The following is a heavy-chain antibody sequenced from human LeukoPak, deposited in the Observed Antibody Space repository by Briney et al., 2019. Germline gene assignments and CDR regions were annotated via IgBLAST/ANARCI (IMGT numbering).Heavy chain of an antibody. V-gene: IGHV4-39*01. J-gene: IGHJ6*04. D-gene: IGHD1-1*01. Sequence: SETLSLTCTVSGGSISSSSYYWGWIRQPPGKGLEWIGSIYYSGSTYYNPSLKSRVTISVDTSKNQFSLKLSSVTAADTAVYYCARGTGTTVLYYYYGMDVWGKGTTVTVSS. CDR2: IYYSGST. CDR1: GGSISSSSYY. CDR3: ARGTGTTVLYYYYGMDV.